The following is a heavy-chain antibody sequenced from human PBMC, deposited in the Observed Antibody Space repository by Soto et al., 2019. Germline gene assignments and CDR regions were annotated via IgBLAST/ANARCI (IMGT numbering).Heavy chain of an antibody. Sequence: PGGSLRLSCAASGFTFSDYYMSWIRQAPGKGLEWVSYISSSGSTIYYADSVKGRFTISRDNAKNSLYLQMNSLRAEDTAVYYCARDTNSLSYDILTGSLGMDVWGQGTTVTVSS. CDR3: ARDTNSLSYDILTGSLGMDV. CDR1: GFTFSDYY. CDR2: ISSSGSTI. J-gene: IGHJ6*02. D-gene: IGHD3-9*01. V-gene: IGHV3-11*01.